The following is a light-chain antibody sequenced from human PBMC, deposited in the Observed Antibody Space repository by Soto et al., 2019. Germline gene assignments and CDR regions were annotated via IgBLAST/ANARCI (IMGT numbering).Light chain of an antibody. CDR1: QSISSY. Sequence: DIQMTQSPSSLSASVGDRVTITCRASQSISSYLNWYQQKPGKAPKLLIYAASSLQSGVPSRFSGSGSGTDFTLTISSLQPEDFATYYCQQSYSTFYTFGQGTKLEIK. V-gene: IGKV1-39*01. J-gene: IGKJ2*01. CDR2: AAS. CDR3: QQSYSTFYT.